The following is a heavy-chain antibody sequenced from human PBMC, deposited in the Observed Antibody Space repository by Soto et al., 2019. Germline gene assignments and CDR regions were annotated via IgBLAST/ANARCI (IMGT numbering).Heavy chain of an antibody. CDR1: GGSFSGYQ. CDR3: ARGGRFDP. Sequence: PSGTLSLTCGVCGGSFSGYQWNWIRQSPGQGLEWIGEINHSGTTKYNPSLESRINLSVDTSKKQFSLKMFSVTAADTAIYCSARGGRFDPWGPGTQVTVSS. V-gene: IGHV4-34*01. CDR2: INHSGTT. J-gene: IGHJ5*01.